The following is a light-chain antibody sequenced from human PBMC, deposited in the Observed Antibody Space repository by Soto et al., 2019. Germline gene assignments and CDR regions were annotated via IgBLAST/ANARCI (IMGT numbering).Light chain of an antibody. V-gene: IGLV2-11*01. Sequence: ALTQPRSVSGSPGQSVTISCTGTNSDVGGYNYVSWYQQYPGKAPKLMISGVSERPSGVPDRFSGSKSGNTASLTISGLQAEDEADYYCCSYVDTDTWVFGGGTKLTV. CDR2: GVS. CDR3: CSYVDTDTWV. CDR1: NSDVGGYNY. J-gene: IGLJ3*02.